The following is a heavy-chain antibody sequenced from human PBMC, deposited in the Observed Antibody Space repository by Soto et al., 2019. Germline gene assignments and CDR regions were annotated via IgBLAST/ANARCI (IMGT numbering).Heavy chain of an antibody. CDR3: AKGSAPWDAFDI. J-gene: IGHJ3*02. V-gene: IGHV3-23*01. Sequence: GSLRLSCAASGFTFSSYAMSWVRQAPGKGLEWVSGITGSGGSTHYADSVKGRFTISRDNSKNTLYLQMNSLRAEDTAVYSCAKGSAPWDAFDIWGQGTMVTVSS. CDR2: ITGSGGST. D-gene: IGHD2-15*01. CDR1: GFTFSSYA.